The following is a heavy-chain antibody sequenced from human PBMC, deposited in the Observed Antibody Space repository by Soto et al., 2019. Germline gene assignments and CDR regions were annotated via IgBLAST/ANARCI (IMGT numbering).Heavy chain of an antibody. Sequence: QVQLVQSGAEVKKPGSSVKVSCKASVGTFSSYAISWVRQAPGQGLEWMGGIIPIFGTANYAQKFQGRVTITADESTSTAYMELSSLRSEDTAVYYCARDGDTAMVTAGYYFDYWGQGTLVTVSS. CDR1: VGTFSSYA. CDR2: IIPIFGTA. D-gene: IGHD5-18*01. CDR3: ARDGDTAMVTAGYYFDY. V-gene: IGHV1-69*01. J-gene: IGHJ4*02.